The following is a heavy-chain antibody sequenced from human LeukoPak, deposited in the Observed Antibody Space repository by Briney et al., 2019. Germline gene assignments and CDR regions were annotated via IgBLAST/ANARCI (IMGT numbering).Heavy chain of an antibody. CDR1: GFTFSSYA. J-gene: IGHJ3*02. V-gene: IGHV3-23*01. D-gene: IGHD1-14*01. CDR2: ISGSGGST. CDR3: ARVRLDRSERNLDAFEN. Sequence: GGSLRLSCAASGFTFSSYAMSWVRQAPGKGLEWVSAISGSGGSTYYADSVKGRFTISRDNSKNTLYLQMNSLRAEDAAVFFCARVRLDRSERNLDAFENWGQGTMVTVSS.